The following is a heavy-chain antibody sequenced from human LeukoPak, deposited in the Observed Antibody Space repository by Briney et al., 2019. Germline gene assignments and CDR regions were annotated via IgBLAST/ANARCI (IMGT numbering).Heavy chain of an antibody. V-gene: IGHV4-31*03. Sequence: PSETLSLTCTVSGGSISSGGYYWSWLRQHPGKGLEWIGYIYYSGSTYYNPSLKSRVTISVDTSKNQFSLKLSSVTAADTAVYYCARDPAYYYDSSGPIWGQGTMVTVSS. CDR2: IYYSGST. CDR3: ARDPAYYYDSSGPI. D-gene: IGHD3-22*01. CDR1: GGSISSGGYY. J-gene: IGHJ3*02.